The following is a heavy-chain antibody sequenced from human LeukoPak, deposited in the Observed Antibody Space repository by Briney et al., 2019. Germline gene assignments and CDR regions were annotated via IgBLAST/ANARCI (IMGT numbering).Heavy chain of an antibody. D-gene: IGHD3-9*01. J-gene: IGHJ4*02. CDR3: ARVGLRDFDWLFLDY. CDR1: GGSISSGSYY. Sequence: PSQTLSLTCTVSGGSISSGSYYWSWIRQPAGKGLEWIGRIYTSGSTNYNPSLKSRVTISVDTSKNQFSLKLSSVTAADTAVYYCARVGLRDFDWLFLDYWGQGTLVTVSS. V-gene: IGHV4-61*02. CDR2: IYTSGST.